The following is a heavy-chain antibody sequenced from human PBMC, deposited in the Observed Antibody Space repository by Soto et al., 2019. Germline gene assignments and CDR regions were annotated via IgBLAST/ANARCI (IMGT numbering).Heavy chain of an antibody. J-gene: IGHJ4*02. CDR3: AIFDKRVADLDY. Sequence: GASVNVSCKTSGCTFTSYGIDWVRQAPGQGLEWMGWISPYNGDTKYVQRFQGRFTMTTDTPTRTAYMELRSLRSDDTAVYYCAIFDKRVADLDYWGQGARVTVSS. CDR2: ISPYNGDT. V-gene: IGHV1-18*01. D-gene: IGHD6-19*01. CDR1: GCTFTSYG.